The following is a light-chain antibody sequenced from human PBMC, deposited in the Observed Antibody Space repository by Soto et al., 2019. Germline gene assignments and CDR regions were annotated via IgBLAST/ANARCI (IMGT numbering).Light chain of an antibody. V-gene: IGKV3-15*01. Sequence: EIVMTQSPATLSVSPGERATLSCRASQSVSSNLAWYQQKPGQAPRLLIYGASTRATGIPASFSGSGSGTELTLTISSLQSEDFAVYYCQQYNNWPPFTFGPGTKVDIK. J-gene: IGKJ3*01. CDR3: QQYNNWPPFT. CDR1: QSVSSN. CDR2: GAS.